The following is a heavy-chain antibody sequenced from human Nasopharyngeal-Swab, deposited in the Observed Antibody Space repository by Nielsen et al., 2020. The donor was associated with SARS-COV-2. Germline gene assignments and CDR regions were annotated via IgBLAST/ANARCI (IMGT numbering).Heavy chain of an antibody. CDR3: ARRGLVGVTISFDY. CDR2: IYNTGST. J-gene: IGHJ4*02. D-gene: IGHD1-26*01. V-gene: IGHV4-4*02. Sequence: GQGLEWIGEIYNTGSTNYNPSLRSRVTMSVDKSKNQFSLKLSSVTAADTAVYYCARRGLVGVTISFDYWGQGTLVTVSS.